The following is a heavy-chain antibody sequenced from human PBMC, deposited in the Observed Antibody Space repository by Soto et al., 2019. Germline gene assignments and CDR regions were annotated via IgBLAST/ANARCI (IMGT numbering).Heavy chain of an antibody. CDR3: ASSSTYDYVWGSYREV. J-gene: IGHJ4*02. CDR2: IKQDGSEK. CDR1: GFTFSSYW. V-gene: IGHV3-7*05. Sequence: GGSLRLSCAASGFTFSSYWMSWVRQAPGKGLEWVANIKQDGSEKYYVDSVKGRFTISRDNAKNSLYLQMNSLRAEDTAVYYCASSSTYDYVWGSYREVWGQGTLVTVSS. D-gene: IGHD3-16*02.